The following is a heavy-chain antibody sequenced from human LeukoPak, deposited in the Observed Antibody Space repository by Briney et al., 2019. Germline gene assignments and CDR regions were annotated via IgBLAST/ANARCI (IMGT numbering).Heavy chain of an antibody. J-gene: IGHJ5*02. D-gene: IGHD3-16*02. CDR3: ARGKDYVWGSYRTALDP. V-gene: IGHV1-69*13. CDR2: IIPIFGTA. CDR1: GGTFSSYA. Sequence: ASVKVSCKASGGTFSSYAISWVRQAPGRGLEWMGGIIPIFGTANYAQKFQGRVTITADESTSTAYMELSSLRSEDTAVYYCARGKDYVWGSYRTALDPWGQGTLVTVSS.